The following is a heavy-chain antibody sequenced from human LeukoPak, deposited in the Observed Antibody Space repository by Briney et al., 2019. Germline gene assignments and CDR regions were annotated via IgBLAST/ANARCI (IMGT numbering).Heavy chain of an antibody. D-gene: IGHD6-19*01. V-gene: IGHV3-7*03. CDR1: GFTFSSYW. CDR2: IKQDGSEK. J-gene: IGHJ4*02. CDR3: AKDHPSSGWPTFEY. Sequence: GGSLRLSCAASGFTFSSYWMSWVRQAPGKGLEWVANIKQDGSEKYYVDSVKGRFTISRDESENTVYLQMNSLRAEDTAVYYCAKDHPSSGWPTFEYWGQGTLVTASP.